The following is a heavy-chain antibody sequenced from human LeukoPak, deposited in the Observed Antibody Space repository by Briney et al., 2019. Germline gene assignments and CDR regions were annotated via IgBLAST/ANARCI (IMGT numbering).Heavy chain of an antibody. D-gene: IGHD3-16*01. CDR1: GGSISSSSYY. V-gene: IGHV4-39*01. CDR3: AIGPYDHPDY. CDR2: IYYSGST. J-gene: IGHJ4*02. Sequence: PSETLSLTCTVSGGSISSSSYYWGWIRQPRGKGLEWIGSIYYSGSTYYNPSLKSRVTISVDTSKNQFSLKLSSVTAADTAVYYCAIGPYDHPDYWGQGTLVTVSS.